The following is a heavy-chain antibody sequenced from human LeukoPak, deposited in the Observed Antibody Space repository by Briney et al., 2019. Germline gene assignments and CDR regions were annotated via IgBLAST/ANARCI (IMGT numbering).Heavy chain of an antibody. D-gene: IGHD4-17*01. CDR2: INHSGST. CDR3: ARGPVTTGLNFDY. CDR1: GGSFSGYY. V-gene: IGHV4-34*01. Sequence: SETLSLTCAVYGGSFSGYYWSWIRQPPGKGLGWIGEINHSGSTNYNPSLKSRVTISVDTSKNQFSLKLSSVTAADTAVYYCARGPVTTGLNFDYWGQGTLVTVSS. J-gene: IGHJ4*02.